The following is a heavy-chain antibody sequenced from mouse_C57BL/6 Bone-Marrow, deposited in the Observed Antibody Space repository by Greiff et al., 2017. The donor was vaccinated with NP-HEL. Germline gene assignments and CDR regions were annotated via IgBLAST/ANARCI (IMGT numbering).Heavy chain of an antibody. V-gene: IGHV5-4*01. Sequence: EVKLMESGGGLVKPGGSLKLSCAASGFTFSSYAMSWVRQTPEKRLEWVATISDGGSYTYYPDNVKGRFTISRDNAKNNLYLQMSHLKSEDTAMYYCAREGITTVPYYFDYWGQGTTLTVSS. CDR1: GFTFSSYA. CDR3: AREGITTVPYYFDY. J-gene: IGHJ2*01. D-gene: IGHD1-1*01. CDR2: ISDGGSYT.